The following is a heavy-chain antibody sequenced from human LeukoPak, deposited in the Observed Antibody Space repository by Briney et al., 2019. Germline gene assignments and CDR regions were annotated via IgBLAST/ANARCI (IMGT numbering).Heavy chain of an antibody. Sequence: PSVKVSCKASGYSFNVHGMTWVRQAPGQGLEWMGWISAYKGNTNYAAKFQGRVTMTTDTSTSTGYMELTSLRSDDTAVYYCARTLGGNYVEMATGVDLWGRGTLVTVS. CDR3: ARTLGGNYVEMATGVDL. V-gene: IGHV1-18*04. CDR1: GYSFNVHG. CDR2: ISAYKGNT. D-gene: IGHD5-24*01. J-gene: IGHJ2*01.